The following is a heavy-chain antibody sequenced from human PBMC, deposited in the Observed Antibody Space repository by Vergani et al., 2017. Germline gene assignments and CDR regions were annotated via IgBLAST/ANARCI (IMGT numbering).Heavy chain of an antibody. J-gene: IGHJ4*02. CDR2: ISWNSGSI. CDR1: GFTFDDYA. V-gene: IGHV3-9*01. CDR3: AKDSDSSGYYYDY. Sequence: VQLVESGGGLVKPGGSLRLSCAASGFTFDDYAMHWVRQAPGKGLEWVSGISWNSGSIGYADSVKGRFTISRDNAKNSLYLQMNSLRAEDTALYYCAKDSDSSGYYYDYWGQGTLVTVSS. D-gene: IGHD3-22*01.